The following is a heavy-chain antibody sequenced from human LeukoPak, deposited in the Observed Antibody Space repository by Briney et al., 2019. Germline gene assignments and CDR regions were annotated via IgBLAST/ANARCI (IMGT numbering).Heavy chain of an antibody. CDR2: IYYSGGT. D-gene: IGHD6-13*01. J-gene: IGHJ6*03. V-gene: IGHV4-59*01. CDR1: GSSINSYY. Sequence: PSETLSLTCTVSGSSINSYYWNWIRQPPGKGLEWIGYIYYSGGTNYNPSLKSRVTIAVDTSKNQFSLKLSSVTAADTAVYYCARRAAAVGTYYMDVWGKGTTVTASS. CDR3: ARRAAAVGTYYMDV.